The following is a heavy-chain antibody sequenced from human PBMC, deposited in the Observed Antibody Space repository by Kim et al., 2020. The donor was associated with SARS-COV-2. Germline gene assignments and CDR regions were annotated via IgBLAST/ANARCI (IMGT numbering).Heavy chain of an antibody. D-gene: IGHD6-19*01. V-gene: IGHV3-23*01. J-gene: IGHJ4*02. CDR3: AKVKYASGPFDY. Sequence: YADSVQGRLTISRDDSRNTLYLQVNSLGAEDTAIYYCAKVKYASGPFDYWGQGTLVTVSS.